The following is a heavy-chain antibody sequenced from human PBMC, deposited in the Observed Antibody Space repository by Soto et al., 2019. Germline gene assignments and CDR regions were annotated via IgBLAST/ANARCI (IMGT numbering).Heavy chain of an antibody. D-gene: IGHD4-17*01. V-gene: IGHV4-30-2*01. Sequence: SETLSLTCAVSGGSISSGGYSWSWIRQPPGKGLEWIGYIYHSGSTYYNPSLKSRVTISVDRSKNQISLKLSSVTAADTAVYYCARASTTVTTLDYWGQGTLVTVSS. CDR2: IYHSGST. CDR3: ARASTTVTTLDY. CDR1: GGSISSGGYS. J-gene: IGHJ4*02.